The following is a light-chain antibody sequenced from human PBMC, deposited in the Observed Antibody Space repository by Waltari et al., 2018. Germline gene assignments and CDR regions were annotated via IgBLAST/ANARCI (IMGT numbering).Light chain of an antibody. CDR1: QRITIW. J-gene: IGKJ2*01. CDR2: KAS. CDR3: QQYNSYPYT. Sequence: DIQMTQSPSTLSASIGDRVNITFRASQRITIWLAWYQQKPGKAPKILIDKASTLEGGVPSRFSGSGSGTEFTLTISSLQPDDFATYHCQQYNSYPYTFGQGTKLEIK. V-gene: IGKV1-5*03.